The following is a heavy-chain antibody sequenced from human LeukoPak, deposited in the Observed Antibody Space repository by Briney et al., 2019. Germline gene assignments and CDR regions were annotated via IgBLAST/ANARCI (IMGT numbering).Heavy chain of an antibody. D-gene: IGHD6-13*01. J-gene: IGHJ4*02. CDR2: INHSGST. CDR3: AKSHLAAAGTLDY. V-gene: IGHV4-34*01. CDR1: GGSFSGYY. Sequence: PSETLSLTCAVYGGSFSGYYWSWIRQPPGKGLEWIGEINHSGSTNYNPSLKSRVTISVDTSKNQFSLKLSSVAAADTAVYYCAKSHLAAAGTLDYWGQGTLVTVSS.